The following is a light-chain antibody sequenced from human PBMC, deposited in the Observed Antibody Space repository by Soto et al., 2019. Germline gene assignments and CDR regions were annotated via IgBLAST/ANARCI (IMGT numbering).Light chain of an antibody. V-gene: IGKV3-15*01. CDR3: QQYNNWPPTWT. J-gene: IGKJ1*01. Sequence: EIVLTQSXGTLSFSPRDXXXXXXXASQIVSTQHLAWYQKKPAXAPMLLFYGPSTRXNVIPAWFSGSGSRTEFTLTISSLQYEDFAVYYCQQYNNWPPTWTFGQGTKVDIK. CDR1: QIVSTQH. CDR2: GPS.